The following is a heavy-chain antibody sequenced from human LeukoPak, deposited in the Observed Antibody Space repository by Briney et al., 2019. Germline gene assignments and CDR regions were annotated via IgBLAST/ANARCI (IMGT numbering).Heavy chain of an antibody. V-gene: IGHV1-2*02. CDR2: INPNGGGT. J-gene: IGHJ4*02. CDR3: AGGITGGDF. D-gene: IGHD1-14*01. CDR1: GYTFTAYY. Sequence: SVKLSCKASGYTFTAYYIHWVRQAPGQGLEWMGWINPNGGGTNYAQEFQGRVTMTRDTSISTAYMELSRLRSDDTALYYCAGGITGGDFWGQGTLASVSS.